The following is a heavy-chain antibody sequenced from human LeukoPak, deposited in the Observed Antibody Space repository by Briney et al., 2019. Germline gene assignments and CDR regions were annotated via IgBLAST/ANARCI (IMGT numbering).Heavy chain of an antibody. J-gene: IGHJ4*02. D-gene: IGHD2-2*01. CDR3: ASLYQLLGYYFDY. Sequence: SETLSLTCTVSGGSISSSSYYWGWIRQPPGKGLEWIGSIYYSGSTYYNPSLKSRVTISVDTSKNQFSLKLSSVTAADMAVYYCASLYQLLGYYFDYWGQGTLVTVSS. CDR1: GGSISSSSYY. CDR2: IYYSGST. V-gene: IGHV4-39*07.